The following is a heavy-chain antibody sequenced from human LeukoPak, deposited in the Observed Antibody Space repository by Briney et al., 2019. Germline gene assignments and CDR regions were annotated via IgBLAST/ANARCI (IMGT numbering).Heavy chain of an antibody. V-gene: IGHV3-30-3*01. Sequence: GGSLRLSCAASGFTLNPYAMHWVRQAPGKGLEWLGIMSYGGNTYYYADSVKGRFSISRDNSKNTLYLQMSSLRGEDTAVYYCARDKDAYGDYSAAFDIWGQGTMVTVSS. D-gene: IGHD4-17*01. CDR1: GFTLNPYA. CDR2: MSYGGNTY. CDR3: ARDKDAYGDYSAAFDI. J-gene: IGHJ3*02.